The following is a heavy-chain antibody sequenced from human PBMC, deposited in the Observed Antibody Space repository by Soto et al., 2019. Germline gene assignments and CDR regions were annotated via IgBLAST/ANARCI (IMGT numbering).Heavy chain of an antibody. V-gene: IGHV4-59*01. D-gene: IGHD3-9*01. CDR3: ARSYDITSFDWFDP. Sequence: SETLSLTCTVSGGSLSSYYLSWIRQPPGKGLEWIGYIYYSGSTNYNPSLKSRVTISVDTSKNQFSLKLSSVTAADTAVYYCARSYDITSFDWFDPWGQGTLVTVSS. CDR1: GGSLSSYY. CDR2: IYYSGST. J-gene: IGHJ5*02.